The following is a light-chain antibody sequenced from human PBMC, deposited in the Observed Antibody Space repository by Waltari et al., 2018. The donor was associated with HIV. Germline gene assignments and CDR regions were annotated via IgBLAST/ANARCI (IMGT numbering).Light chain of an antibody. CDR3: SSHAGSKVV. CDR2: KDS. Sequence: SSELTQPSSVSVSPGQTARITCSGDVLAKKYARWFQQKPGQAPVLVIYKDSERPSGIPERFSGSSSGTTVTLTISGAQVEDEADYYCSSHAGSKVVFGGGTRLTVL. V-gene: IGLV3-27*01. J-gene: IGLJ2*01. CDR1: VLAKKY.